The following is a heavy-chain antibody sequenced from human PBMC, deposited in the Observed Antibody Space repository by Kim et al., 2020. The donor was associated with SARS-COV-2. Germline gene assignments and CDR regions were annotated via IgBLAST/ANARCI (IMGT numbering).Heavy chain of an antibody. CDR1: GFTFSSYW. V-gene: IGHV3-74*01. D-gene: IGHD3-9*01. J-gene: IGHJ3*02. CDR2: INRDGSSA. Sequence: GGSLRLSCAASGFTFSSYWMHWVRQAPGKGLVWVSRINRDGSSASYADSVKGRFTISRDNAKNTLYLQMNSLRAEDTAVYYCARRRYDILSGYYASDDAFDIWGQGTMVTVSS. CDR3: ARRRYDILSGYYASDDAFDI.